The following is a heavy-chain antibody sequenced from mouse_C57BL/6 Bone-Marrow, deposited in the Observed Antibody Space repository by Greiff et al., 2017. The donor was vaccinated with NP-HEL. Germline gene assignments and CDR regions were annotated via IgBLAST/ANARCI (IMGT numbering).Heavy chain of an antibody. CDR3: ARRQIDDGYYYYYAMDY. CDR1: GYTFTDYN. D-gene: IGHD2-3*01. Sequence: VQLQQSGPELVKPGASVKIPCKASGYTFTDYNMDWVKQSHGKSLEWIGDINPNNGGTIYNQKFKGKATLTADKSSSTAYMELRSLTSEDTAVYYCARRQIDDGYYYYYAMDYWGQGTSVTVSS. J-gene: IGHJ4*01. CDR2: INPNNGGT. V-gene: IGHV1-18*01.